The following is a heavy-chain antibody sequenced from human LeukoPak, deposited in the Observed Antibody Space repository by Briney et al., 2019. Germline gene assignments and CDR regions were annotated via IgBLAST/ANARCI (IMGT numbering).Heavy chain of an antibody. Sequence: SETLSLTCTVSGGSIGSYYWSWSRQPPGRGLEWIGYIYNSGTNYNPSLESRVTISVDTSKNQISLKLSSVTAAGTAVYYCARVAPLWVTIIWGQGTMVTVSS. V-gene: IGHV4-59*01. CDR1: GGSIGSYY. D-gene: IGHD4-17*01. J-gene: IGHJ3*02. CDR2: IYNSGT. CDR3: ARVAPLWVTII.